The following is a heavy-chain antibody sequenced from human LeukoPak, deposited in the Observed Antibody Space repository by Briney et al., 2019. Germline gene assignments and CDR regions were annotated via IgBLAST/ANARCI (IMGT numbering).Heavy chain of an antibody. J-gene: IGHJ4*02. D-gene: IGHD4-23*01. CDR3: ARGSNSVAY. Sequence: TSETLSLTCTVSGGSISSSSLYWGWIRQPPGEGLEWVGEISHSGDTNYNPSLKSRVTISLGAAKNQFSLNLSSVTAADTAVYYCARGSNSVAYWGQGTLVTVSS. CDR2: ISHSGDT. V-gene: IGHV4-39*07. CDR1: GGSISSSSLY.